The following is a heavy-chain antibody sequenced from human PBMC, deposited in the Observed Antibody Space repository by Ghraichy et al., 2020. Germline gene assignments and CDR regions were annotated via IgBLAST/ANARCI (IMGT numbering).Heavy chain of an antibody. CDR2: IDHSGSN. V-gene: IGHV4-38-2*02. CDR1: GYFISSGYY. CDR3: ARSGAAGRYYYYYCMDV. D-gene: IGHD6-13*01. Sequence: SETLSLTCTVSGYFISSGYYWGWIRQPPGKGLEWIGSIDHSGSNYYNPSLKSRVTISLDTSKNQFSLKLRSVTAADTAVYYCARSGAAGRYYYYYCMDVWGQGTTVTVSS. J-gene: IGHJ6*02.